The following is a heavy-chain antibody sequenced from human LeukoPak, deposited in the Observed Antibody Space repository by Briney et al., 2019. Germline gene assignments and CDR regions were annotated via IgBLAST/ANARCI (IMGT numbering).Heavy chain of an antibody. CDR3: ARADNSYHYYGMDV. Sequence: ASVKVSCKASGYTFTSYAMNWVRQAPGQGLEWMGWINTNTGNPTYAQGFTGRFVFSLDTSVSTAYLQISSLKAEDTAVYYCARADNSYHYYGMDVWGQGTTVTVSS. J-gene: IGHJ6*02. CDR2: INTNTGNP. CDR1: GYTFTSYA. D-gene: IGHD1-1*01. V-gene: IGHV7-4-1*02.